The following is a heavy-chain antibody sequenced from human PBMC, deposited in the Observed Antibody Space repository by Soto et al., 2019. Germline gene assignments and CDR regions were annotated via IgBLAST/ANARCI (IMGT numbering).Heavy chain of an antibody. CDR2: ISYDGSNK. Sequence: QPGGSLRLSCAASGFTFSSYAMHWVRQAPGKGLEWVAVISYDGSNKYYADSVKGRFTISRDNSKNTLYLQMNSLRAEDTAVYYCAREGRYCSGGSCYPHAFDIWGQGTMVTVSS. V-gene: IGHV3-30-3*01. CDR1: GFTFSSYA. CDR3: AREGRYCSGGSCYPHAFDI. D-gene: IGHD2-15*01. J-gene: IGHJ3*02.